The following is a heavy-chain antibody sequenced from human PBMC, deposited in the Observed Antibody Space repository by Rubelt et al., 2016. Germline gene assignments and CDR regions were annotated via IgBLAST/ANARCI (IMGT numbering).Heavy chain of an antibody. D-gene: IGHD5-24*01. CDR2: INHSGST. CDR3: RRDGYHNGGYYFDY. J-gene: IGHJ4*02. Sequence: QVQLQQWGAGLLKPSETLSLTCAVYGGSFSDYYWSWTRQSPGKGLEWFGEINHSGSTNYNPSLNNRVTISVNTSKNQFSLKGGSVTAADTAVYDCRRDGYHNGGYYFDYWGQGTPVTVSS. V-gene: IGHV4-34*01. CDR1: GGSFSDYY.